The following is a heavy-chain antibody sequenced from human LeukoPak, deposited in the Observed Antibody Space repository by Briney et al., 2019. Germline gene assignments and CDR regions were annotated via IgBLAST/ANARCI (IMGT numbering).Heavy chain of an antibody. D-gene: IGHD3-10*01. V-gene: IGHV4-39*01. Sequence: SETLSLTCTVSGGSVSSITYYWSWIRQPPGKGLEWIASINYSGSTYYNPSLKSRVTISVDTSENQFSLKLSSVTAADTAVYYCARYVVYGSGKYYFDYWGQGTLVTVSP. CDR1: GGSVSSITYY. CDR3: ARYVVYGSGKYYFDY. CDR2: INYSGST. J-gene: IGHJ4*02.